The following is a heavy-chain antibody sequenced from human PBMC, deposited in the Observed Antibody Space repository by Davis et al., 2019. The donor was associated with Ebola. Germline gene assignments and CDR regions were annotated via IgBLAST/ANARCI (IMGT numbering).Heavy chain of an antibody. J-gene: IGHJ4*02. D-gene: IGHD6-13*01. CDR1: GFTFSSFA. CDR2: MSGTSSVT. CDR3: AKGGAVSSQSSGRGYFDS. Sequence: GESLKIPCSTSGFTFSSFAMSWVRQAPGKGLESVATMSGTSSVTFYALSVKGRFTISRDNSRNTLYLQMNSLTADDTAVYYCAKGGAVSSQSSGRGYFDSWGQGTLATVSS. V-gene: IGHV3-23*01.